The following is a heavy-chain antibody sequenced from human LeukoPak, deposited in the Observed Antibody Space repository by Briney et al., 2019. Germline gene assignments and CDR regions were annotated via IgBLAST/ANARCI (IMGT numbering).Heavy chain of an antibody. CDR1: GFTFSNAW. J-gene: IGHJ4*02. D-gene: IGHD3-10*01. Sequence: GGSLRLSCTASGFTFSNAWMSWVRQAPGKGLEWVGHIKSETEGGTTDYAAPVKGRFTISRDDSKNTLYLQMNSLKTEDTAVYYCIPHWITMVRGVTDYWGQGTLVTVSP. CDR3: IPHWITMVRGVTDY. CDR2: IKSETEGGTT. V-gene: IGHV3-15*01.